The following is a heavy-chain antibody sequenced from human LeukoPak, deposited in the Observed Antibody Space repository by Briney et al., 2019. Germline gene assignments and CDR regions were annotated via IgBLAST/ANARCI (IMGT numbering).Heavy chain of an antibody. CDR2: ISSSGSII. CDR1: GFTFSDYY. D-gene: IGHD3-10*01. J-gene: IGHJ4*02. CDR3: ARALWFGETFPAY. Sequence: SGGSLRLSCAASGFTFSDYYMSWIRQAPGKGLEWVSYISSSGSIIYYADSVKGRFTISRDNAKNSLYLQMNSLRAEDTAVYYCARALWFGETFPAYWGQGTLVTVSS. V-gene: IGHV3-11*04.